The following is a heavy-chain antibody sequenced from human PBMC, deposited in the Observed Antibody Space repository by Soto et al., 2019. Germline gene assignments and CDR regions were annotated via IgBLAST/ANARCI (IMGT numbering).Heavy chain of an antibody. CDR1: GGSMNSYY. V-gene: IGHV4-4*07. J-gene: IGHJ4*02. CDR2: LYVSGTT. CDR3: ARGTTGQDDY. Sequence: TSETLSLTCTVSGGSMNSYYWSWIRQPAGKGLEWIGRLYVSGTTNYNPSLNSRVTMSVDTSKNQFSLKLRFVTAADTAVYYCARGTTGQDDYWGQGTLVTVS. D-gene: IGHD1-7*01.